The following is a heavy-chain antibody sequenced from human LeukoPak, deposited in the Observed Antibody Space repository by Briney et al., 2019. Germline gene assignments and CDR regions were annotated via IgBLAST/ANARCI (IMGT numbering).Heavy chain of an antibody. CDR1: GGSFSSYY. Sequence: SETLSLTCAVSGGSFSSYYWSWIRQPPGKGLEWIGYIYYSGSTNYNPSLKSRVTISVDTSKNQFSLKLSSVTAADTAVYYCAGVLRYFDWLSTEAFDIWGQGTMVTVSS. CDR3: AGVLRYFDWLSTEAFDI. D-gene: IGHD3-9*01. V-gene: IGHV4-59*01. J-gene: IGHJ3*02. CDR2: IYYSGST.